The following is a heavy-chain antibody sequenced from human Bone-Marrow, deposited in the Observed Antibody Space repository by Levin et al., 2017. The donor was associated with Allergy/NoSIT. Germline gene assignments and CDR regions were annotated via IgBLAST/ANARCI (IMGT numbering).Heavy chain of an antibody. CDR1: GFTFSDYY. Sequence: PGGSLRLSCAGSGFTFSDYYMSWIRQAPGKGPEWISHISSGGTTIYYADSVKGRFTISRDNIENSLYLQMNSLRAEDTAVYYCARDYDQPWGQGTVVTVST. CDR2: ISSGGTTI. J-gene: IGHJ4*02. CDR3: ARDYDQP. D-gene: IGHD3-3*01. V-gene: IGHV3-11*01.